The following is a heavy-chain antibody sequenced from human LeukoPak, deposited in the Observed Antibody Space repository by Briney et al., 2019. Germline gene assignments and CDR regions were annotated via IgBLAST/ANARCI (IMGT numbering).Heavy chain of an antibody. J-gene: IGHJ4*02. CDR2: ISGSGGST. D-gene: IGHD6-13*01. Sequence: GGSLRLSCAASGFPLSSYAMSWVRQAPGKGLEWVSAISGSGGSTYYADSVKGRFTISRDNSKNTLYLQMNSLRAEDTAVYYCARNRAGIAFDYWGQGTLVTVSS. CDR1: GFPLSSYA. CDR3: ARNRAGIAFDY. V-gene: IGHV3-23*01.